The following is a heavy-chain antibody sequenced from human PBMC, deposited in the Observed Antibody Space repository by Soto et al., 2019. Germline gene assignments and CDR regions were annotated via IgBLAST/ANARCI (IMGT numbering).Heavy chain of an antibody. CDR2: INSDGSST. D-gene: IGHD5-18*01. Sequence: GGSLRLSCAASGFTFSSYWMHWVRQAPGKGLVWVSRINSDGSSTSYADSVKGRFTISRDNAKNTLYLQMNSLRAEDTAVYYCARARVVDTAMVAFDYWGQGTLVTVSS. CDR1: GFTFSSYW. V-gene: IGHV3-74*01. J-gene: IGHJ4*02. CDR3: ARARVVDTAMVAFDY.